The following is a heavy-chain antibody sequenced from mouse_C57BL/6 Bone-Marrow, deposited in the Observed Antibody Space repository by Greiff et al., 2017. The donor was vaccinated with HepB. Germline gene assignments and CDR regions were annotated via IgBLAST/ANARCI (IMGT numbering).Heavy chain of an antibody. Sequence: EVHLVESGGGLVKPGGSLKLSCAASGFTFSDYGMHWVRQAPEKGLEWVAYISSGSSTIYYADTVKGRFTISRDNAKNTLFLQMTSLRSEDTAMYYCARRLRRGAMDYWGQGTSVTVSS. CDR1: GFTFSDYG. V-gene: IGHV5-17*01. CDR2: ISSGSSTI. D-gene: IGHD2-4*01. J-gene: IGHJ4*01. CDR3: ARRLRRGAMDY.